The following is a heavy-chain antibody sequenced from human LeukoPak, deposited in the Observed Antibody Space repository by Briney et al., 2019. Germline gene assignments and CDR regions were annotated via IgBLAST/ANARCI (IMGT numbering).Heavy chain of an antibody. CDR3: AISGYDSAYYRDS. V-gene: IGHV1-46*01. Sequence: APVKVSCKASGYTFTRHSIHWVRQAPGQGLEWMGLINPSVGTTNYAQKFQGRVTMTRDTSTSTGYLELGSLRLEDTAVYYCAISGYDSAYYRDSWGQGTLVTVSS. J-gene: IGHJ4*02. CDR1: GYTFTRHS. CDR2: INPSVGTT. D-gene: IGHD1-26*01.